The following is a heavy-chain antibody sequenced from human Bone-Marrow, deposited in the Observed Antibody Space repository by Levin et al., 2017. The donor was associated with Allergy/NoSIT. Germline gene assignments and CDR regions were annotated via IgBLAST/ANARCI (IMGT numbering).Heavy chain of an antibody. CDR3: AREGVYGSGSPFDN. V-gene: IGHV3-30-3*01. CDR2: LSYDGSNE. D-gene: IGHD3-10*01. Sequence: GGSLRLSCAASGFTFRSYAMHWIRQAPGKGLEWMAILSYDGSNEDYGDSVKGRFTISRDNSKNRLYLQMNSLRVEDTAVYYCAREGVYGSGSPFDNWGQGTLVTVSS. CDR1: GFTFRSYA. J-gene: IGHJ4*02.